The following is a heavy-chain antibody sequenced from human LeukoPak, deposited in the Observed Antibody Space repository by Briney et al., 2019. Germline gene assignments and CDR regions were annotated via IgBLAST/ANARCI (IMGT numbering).Heavy chain of an antibody. CDR1: GFTFSSYA. D-gene: IGHD3-22*01. CDR3: AREGEINYYDSSGYYPY. CDR2: IKQDGSEK. Sequence: GGSLRLSCAASGFTFSSYAMSWVRQAPGKGLEWVANIKQDGSEKYYVDSVKGRFTISRDNAKNSLYLQMNSLRAEDTAVYYCAREGEINYYDSSGYYPYWGQGTLVTVSS. V-gene: IGHV3-7*03. J-gene: IGHJ4*02.